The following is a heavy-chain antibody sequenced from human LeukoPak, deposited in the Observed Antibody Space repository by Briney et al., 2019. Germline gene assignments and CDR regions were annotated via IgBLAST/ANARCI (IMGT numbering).Heavy chain of an antibody. CDR2: ISSNSDNT. V-gene: IGHV1-18*01. Sequence: ASVKVSCKATGYTFTSYGISWVRQAPGRGLEWMGWISSNSDNTNYAQKLQGRVTMTTDTSTSTDYMELRSLRSDDTALYFCARDWGSIKVIADYWGQGTLVTVSS. J-gene: IGHJ4*02. D-gene: IGHD7-27*01. CDR1: GYTFTSYG. CDR3: ARDWGSIKVIADY.